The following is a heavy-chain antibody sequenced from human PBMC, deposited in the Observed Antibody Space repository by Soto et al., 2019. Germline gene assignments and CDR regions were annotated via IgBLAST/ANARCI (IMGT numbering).Heavy chain of an antibody. CDR2: INPSVGDT. J-gene: IGHJ6*02. CDR1: GYTFSSYY. CDR3: ARGMNDYSTSSGRRSAQRGYYYGMDV. D-gene: IGHD4-4*01. V-gene: IGHV1-46*01. Sequence: QVQLVQSGAEVKTPGASVKVSCTASGYTFSSYYMHWVRQAPGQGLEWMGIINPSVGDTGYGQKFQGRVTMTRDTSTSTVYMELSSLRSEDTAVYYCARGMNDYSTSSGRRSAQRGYYYGMDVWGQGTTVTVS.